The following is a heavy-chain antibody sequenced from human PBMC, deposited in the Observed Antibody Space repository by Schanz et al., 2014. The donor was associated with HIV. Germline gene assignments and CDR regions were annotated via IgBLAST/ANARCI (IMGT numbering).Heavy chain of an antibody. V-gene: IGHV3-30*18. D-gene: IGHD3-22*01. J-gene: IGHJ6*02. CDR1: GFSFNSYG. CDR2: ISYDGRNK. Sequence: QVHLVESGGGVVQTGRSLRLSCAASGFSFNSYGMHWVRQPPGKGLEWVAVISYDGRNKYQAASVKGRFTVSRDNAKNTVYLQMKSLRSNDTAVYYCAKDRNYYDSKYRGKGNYYYYYGMDVWGQGTTVTVSS. CDR3: AKDRNYYDSKYRGKGNYYYYYGMDV.